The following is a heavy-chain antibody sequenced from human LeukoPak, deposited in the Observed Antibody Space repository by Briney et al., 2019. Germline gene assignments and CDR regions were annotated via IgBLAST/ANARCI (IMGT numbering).Heavy chain of an antibody. D-gene: IGHD2-2*01. CDR1: GFTFSSYA. CDR2: ISYDGSNK. V-gene: IGHV3-30-3*01. Sequence: GGSLRLSCAASGFTFSSYAIHWVRQAPGKGLEWVAVISYDGSNKYYADSVKGRFTISRDNSKNTLYLQMNSLRAEDTAVYYCARGYCSSTSCPLNYGMDVWGQGTTVTVSS. CDR3: ARGYCSSTSCPLNYGMDV. J-gene: IGHJ6*02.